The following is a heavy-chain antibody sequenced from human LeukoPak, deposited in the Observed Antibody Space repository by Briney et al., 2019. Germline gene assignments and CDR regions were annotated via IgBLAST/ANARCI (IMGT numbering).Heavy chain of an antibody. V-gene: IGHV1-8*03. CDR1: GYTFTSYD. J-gene: IGHJ5*02. Sequence: ASVKVSCKASGYTFTSYDINWVRQATGQGLEWMGWMNPNSGNTGYAQKFQGRVTITRNTSISTAYMELSSLRSEDTAVYYCGRGRGYTLGWFDPWGQGTLVTVSS. D-gene: IGHD3-22*01. CDR2: MNPNSGNT. CDR3: GRGRGYTLGWFDP.